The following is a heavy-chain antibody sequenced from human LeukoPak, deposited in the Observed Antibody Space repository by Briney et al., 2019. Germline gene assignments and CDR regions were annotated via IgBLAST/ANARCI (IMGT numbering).Heavy chain of an antibody. D-gene: IGHD3-3*01. J-gene: IGHJ4*02. CDR3: ANTYYDFWSGYLASGWYDY. CDR2: MNPNSGNT. CDR1: GYTFTSYD. V-gene: IGHV1-8*03. Sequence: ASVKVSCKASGYTFTSYDINWVRQAAGQGLEWMGWMNPNSGNTGYAQKFQGRVTITRNTSISTAYMELSSLRSEDTAVYYCANTYYDFWSGYLASGWYDYWGQGTLVTVSS.